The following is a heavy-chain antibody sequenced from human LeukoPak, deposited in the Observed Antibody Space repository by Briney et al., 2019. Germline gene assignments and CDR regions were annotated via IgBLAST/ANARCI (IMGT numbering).Heavy chain of an antibody. V-gene: IGHV3-74*01. CDR1: GFTFSSYW. J-gene: IGHJ6*03. Sequence: PGGSLRLSCAAFGFTFSSYWMHWVRQAPGKGLVWVSRINSDGSSTSYADSVKGRFTISRDNAKNTLYLQMNSLRAEDTAVYYCARVGGSGSYSYYYYYYMDVWGKGTTVTISS. CDR2: INSDGSST. D-gene: IGHD3-10*01. CDR3: ARVGGSGSYSYYYYYYMDV.